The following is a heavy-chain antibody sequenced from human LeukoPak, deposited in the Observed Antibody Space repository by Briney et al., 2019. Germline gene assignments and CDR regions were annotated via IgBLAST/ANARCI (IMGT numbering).Heavy chain of an antibody. CDR2: IVVGSGNT. CDR1: GFTFTSSA. V-gene: IGHV1-58*02. J-gene: IGHJ5*02. Sequence: SVKVSCKASGFTFTSSAMQWVRQARGQRLEWIGWIVVGSGNTNYAQKFQERVTITRDMSTSTAYMELSSLRSEDTAVYYCARASKVYYDFWSGYSDSNWFDPWGQGTLVTVSS. D-gene: IGHD3-3*01. CDR3: ARASKVYYDFWSGYSDSNWFDP.